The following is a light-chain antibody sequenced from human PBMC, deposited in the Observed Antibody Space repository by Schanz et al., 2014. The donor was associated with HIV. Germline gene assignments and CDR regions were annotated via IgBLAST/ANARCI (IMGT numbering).Light chain of an antibody. CDR3: SSYAGSNSFV. Sequence: QSVLTQPPSASGTPGQRVTISCSGSSSNIRINTVNWYQQFPGTAPKLLIYSNSRRPSGVPDRFSGSKSGNTASLTISGLQTEDEADYYCSSYAGSNSFVFGGGTKLTVL. CDR2: SNS. V-gene: IGLV1-44*01. J-gene: IGLJ2*01. CDR1: SSNIRINT.